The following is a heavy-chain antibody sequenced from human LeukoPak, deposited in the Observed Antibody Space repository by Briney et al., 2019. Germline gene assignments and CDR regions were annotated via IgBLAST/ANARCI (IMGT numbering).Heavy chain of an antibody. V-gene: IGHV4-30-2*01. J-gene: IGHJ5*02. Sequence: SETLSLTCTVSGGSISSGGYYWSWIRQPPGKGLEWIGYIYHSGSTYYNPSLKSRVTISVDRSKNQFSLKLSSVTAADTAVYYCARAPYSSSWYGWFDPWGQGTLVTVS. CDR1: GGSISSGGYY. CDR2: IYHSGST. CDR3: ARAPYSSSWYGWFDP. D-gene: IGHD6-13*01.